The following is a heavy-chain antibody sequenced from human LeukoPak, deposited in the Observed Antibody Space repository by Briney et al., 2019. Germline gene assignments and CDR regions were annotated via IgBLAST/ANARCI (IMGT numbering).Heavy chain of an antibody. D-gene: IGHD3-22*01. CDR3: ARHGNYYDTSQSDP. CDR1: GYSISSGYY. V-gene: IGHV4-38-2*01. Sequence: PSETLSPTRAVSGYSISSGYYWGWIRQPPGKGLEWIWSVYHSGSTNYNPSLKSRVTISVDTSKNQFALRLRSVTAADTAVYYCARHGNYYDTSQSDPWGQGTLVTVSS. CDR2: VYHSGST. J-gene: IGHJ5*02.